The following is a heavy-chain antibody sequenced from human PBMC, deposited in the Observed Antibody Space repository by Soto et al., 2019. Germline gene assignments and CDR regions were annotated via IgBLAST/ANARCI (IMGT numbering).Heavy chain of an antibody. D-gene: IGHD2-15*01. CDR2: VTVTGGST. J-gene: IGHJ4*02. CDR3: SRDVVVGAKALNY. CDR1: AISFNTYG. Sequence: GSLRLSCAASAISFNTYGVTWVRQAPGKGLEWVSTVTVTGGSTYYADSVKGRFTISRDRSNYTVSLLLNSLRVEDTAVYFCSRDVVVGAKALNYWGQGALVTVSS. V-gene: IGHV3-23*01.